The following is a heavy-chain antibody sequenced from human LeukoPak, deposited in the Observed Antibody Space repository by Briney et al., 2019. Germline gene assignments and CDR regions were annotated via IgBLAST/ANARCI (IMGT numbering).Heavy chain of an antibody. CDR3: ARVVREMGAGY. Sequence: ASVKVSCKASGYIFTSYFMHWVRQAPGQGLEWMGLINPSGGSTRYAQKFQGRVTMTRDMSTSTVYMELSSLRSEDTAVYYCARVVREMGAGYWGQGTLVTVSS. J-gene: IGHJ4*02. D-gene: IGHD5-24*01. CDR2: INPSGGST. V-gene: IGHV1-46*01. CDR1: GYIFTSYF.